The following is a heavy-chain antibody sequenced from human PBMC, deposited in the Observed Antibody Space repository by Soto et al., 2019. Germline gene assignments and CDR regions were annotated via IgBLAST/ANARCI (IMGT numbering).Heavy chain of an antibody. Sequence: QVQLQQWGAGLLKPSETLSLSCAVYGASFSGYYWNWIRQPPGKGLEWIGEINQSGSTNYSPSLKTRVTISVDTCKKQFSLRVSSVTAADTAVYYCARRFSGTGRYFDYWGQGTLVTVSS. CDR3: ARRFSGTGRYFDY. J-gene: IGHJ4*02. CDR2: INQSGST. CDR1: GASFSGYY. V-gene: IGHV4-34*02. D-gene: IGHD1-1*01.